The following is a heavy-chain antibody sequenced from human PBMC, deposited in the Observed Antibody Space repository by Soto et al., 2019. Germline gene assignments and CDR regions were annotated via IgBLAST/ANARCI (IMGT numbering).Heavy chain of an antibody. CDR2: VFSNGRT. D-gene: IGHD3-10*01. CDR1: GGSINNNY. Sequence: QVQLHESGPGLVKPSETLSLTCTVSGGSINNNYWSWIRQPPGRGLEWIGYVFSNGRTNYNPSLRSRVTILVDTSRNQLSLKLRSVTAADTAVYYCAGGGDNSPWYYSLWGRGTLVAVSS. CDR3: AGGGDNSPWYYSL. V-gene: IGHV4-59*01. J-gene: IGHJ4*02.